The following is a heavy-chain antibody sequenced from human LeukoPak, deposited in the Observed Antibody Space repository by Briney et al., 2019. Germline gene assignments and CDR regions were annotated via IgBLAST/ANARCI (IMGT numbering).Heavy chain of an antibody. V-gene: IGHV4-4*07. D-gene: IGHD3-22*01. Sequence: SQTLSLTCTVSGGSISSYYWSWIRQPAGKGLEWIGRIYTSGSTNYNPSLKSRVTMSVDTSKNQFSLKLSSVTAADTAVYYCARDAPYYYDSSGYYPWEGDDAFDIWGQGTMVTVSS. CDR2: IYTSGST. J-gene: IGHJ3*02. CDR1: GGSISSYY. CDR3: ARDAPYYYDSSGYYPWEGDDAFDI.